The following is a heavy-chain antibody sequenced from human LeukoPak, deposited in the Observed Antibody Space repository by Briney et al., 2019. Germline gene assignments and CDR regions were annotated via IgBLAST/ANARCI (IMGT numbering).Heavy chain of an antibody. J-gene: IGHJ4*02. CDR2: IWYDGSNK. Sequence: GGSLRLACAASRFTFSSYGMHWVRQAPGKGLEGVAVIWYDGSNKYCADSVKGRLTISRDNSKNTLYLQMNSLRAEDTAVYYCARDGWTRRDGYYWSFDYWGQGTLVTVSS. V-gene: IGHV3-33*01. CDR3: ARDGWTRRDGYYWSFDY. CDR1: RFTFSSYG. D-gene: IGHD5-24*01.